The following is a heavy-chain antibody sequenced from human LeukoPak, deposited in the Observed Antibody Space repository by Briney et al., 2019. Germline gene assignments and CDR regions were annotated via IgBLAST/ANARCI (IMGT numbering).Heavy chain of an antibody. CDR2: INHSGST. CDR1: GGSFSGYY. Sequence: SETLSLTCAVYGGSFSGYYWSWIRQPPGKGLEWIGEINHSGSTNYNPSLKSRVTISVDTSKNQFSLKLSSVTAADTAVYYCARGHRDYDILTGYYYNYWGQGTLVTASS. D-gene: IGHD3-9*01. CDR3: ARGHRDYDILTGYYYNY. J-gene: IGHJ4*02. V-gene: IGHV4-34*01.